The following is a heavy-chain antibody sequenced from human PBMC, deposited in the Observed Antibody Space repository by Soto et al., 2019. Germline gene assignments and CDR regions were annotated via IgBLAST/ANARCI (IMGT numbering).Heavy chain of an antibody. CDR3: ARGRVVVPAAVMFNCLDP. CDR2: IFHGGST. V-gene: IGHV4-30-2*01. J-gene: IGHJ5*02. D-gene: IGHD2-2*01. CDR1: GSPITWGDYA. Sequence: PSETLSLTCAIPGSPITWGDYAWNWIRQPPGKGLEWIGYIFHGGSTYYNPSLRSRVTISVDRSRTQCSLKMSSVTAADTAVYYCARGRVVVPAAVMFNCLDPWGQGALVTVSS.